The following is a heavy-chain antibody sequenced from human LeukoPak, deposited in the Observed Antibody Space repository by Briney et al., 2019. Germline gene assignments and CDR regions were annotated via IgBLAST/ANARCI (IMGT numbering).Heavy chain of an antibody. CDR3: VRKVYYYMDV. V-gene: IGHV3-23*01. J-gene: IGHJ6*03. CDR2: ISPSGDST. Sequence: PGGSLRLSCAASGVTLSRYAVNWVRQAPGRGLEWVSYISPSGDSTVYADSVKGQFTISRDNSKNMLYLQMDSLRAEDTAIYYCVRKVYYYMDVWGKGTTVTVSS. CDR1: GVTLSRYA.